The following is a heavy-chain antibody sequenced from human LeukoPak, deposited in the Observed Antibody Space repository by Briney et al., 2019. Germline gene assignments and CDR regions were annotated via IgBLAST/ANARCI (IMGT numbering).Heavy chain of an antibody. CDR1: GCSISSYY. CDR3: ARGRRPNIVVVIGPFDY. Sequence: PSETLSLTCTASGCSISSYYWSWVRQPAGKGLEWIGRIYTSGSTNYNPSRKSRVTMSVDTSKNQFSMKLSSVTAADTAVYYCARGRRPNIVVVIGPFDYWGQGTLVTVSS. D-gene: IGHD2-21*01. CDR2: IYTSGST. J-gene: IGHJ4*02. V-gene: IGHV4-4*07.